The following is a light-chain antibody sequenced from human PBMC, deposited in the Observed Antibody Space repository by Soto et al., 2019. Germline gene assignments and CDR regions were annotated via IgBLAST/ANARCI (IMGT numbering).Light chain of an antibody. CDR1: SSNIGSHY. Sequence: QSVLTQPPSASGTPGQSLTISCAGSSSNIGSHYVYWYQHLPGTAPKLLIFRDGQRPSGVPDRFFGSKSGTSASLAISGLRSEDEAHYYCAVWDASLTGLVFGGGTKLTVL. J-gene: IGLJ3*02. V-gene: IGLV1-47*01. CDR3: AVWDASLTGLV. CDR2: RDG.